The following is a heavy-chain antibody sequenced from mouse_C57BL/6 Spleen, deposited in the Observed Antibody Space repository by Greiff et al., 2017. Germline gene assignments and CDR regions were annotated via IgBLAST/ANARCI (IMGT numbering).Heavy chain of an antibody. CDR2: IDPENGDT. Sequence: EVMLVESGAELVRPGASVKLSCTASGFNIKDDYMHWVKQRPEQGLEWIGWIDPENGDTEYASKFQGKATITADTSSNTAYLQLSSLTSEDTAVYYCTTGLPLFAYWGQGTLVTVSA. D-gene: IGHD2-2*01. CDR1: GFNIKDDY. J-gene: IGHJ3*01. V-gene: IGHV14-4*01. CDR3: TTGLPLFAY.